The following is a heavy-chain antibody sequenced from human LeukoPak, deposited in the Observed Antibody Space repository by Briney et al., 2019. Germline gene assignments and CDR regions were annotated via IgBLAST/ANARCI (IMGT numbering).Heavy chain of an antibody. D-gene: IGHD2-15*01. CDR1: GFTFSSYG. CDR3: ARVVLAATDAFDI. Sequence: PGGSLRLSCAASGFTFSSYGMHWVRQAPGKGLEWVAFIRYDGSNKYYADSVKGRFTISRDNSKNTLYLQMNSLRAEDTAVYYCARVVLAATDAFDIWGQGTMVTVSS. J-gene: IGHJ3*02. CDR2: IRYDGSNK. V-gene: IGHV3-30*02.